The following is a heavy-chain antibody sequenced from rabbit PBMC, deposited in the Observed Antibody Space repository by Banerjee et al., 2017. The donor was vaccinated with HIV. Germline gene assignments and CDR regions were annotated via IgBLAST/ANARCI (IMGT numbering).Heavy chain of an antibody. D-gene: IGHD4-1*01. V-gene: IGHV1S45*01. J-gene: IGHJ2*01. CDR1: GFTLSSYW. Sequence: QEQLEESGGGLVQPEGSLTLTCKASGFTLSSYWMWWVRQAPGKGLEWIACIGAGSSGTTYYASWAKGRFTISKTSSTTVTLQMTSLTAADTATYFCAREADYRYGWGVAYDPWGPGTLVTVS. CDR3: AREADYRYGWGVAYDP. CDR2: IGAGSSGTT.